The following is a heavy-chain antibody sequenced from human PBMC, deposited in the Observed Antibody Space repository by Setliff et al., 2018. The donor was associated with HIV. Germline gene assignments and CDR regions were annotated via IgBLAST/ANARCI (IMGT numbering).Heavy chain of an antibody. J-gene: IGHJ4*02. V-gene: IGHV4-59*11. CDR1: GGSMSSQY. Sequence: KTSETLSLTCTVSGGSMSSQYWSWVRQSPGKGLEWIGYIFYSATDYNPSLKSRVTMSIDTSKSQFSLNLRSVTAADTAVYYCARLGGILTGTPVIDYWGQGTLVTVSS. CDR3: ARLGGILTGTPVIDY. CDR2: IFYSAT. D-gene: IGHD3-9*01.